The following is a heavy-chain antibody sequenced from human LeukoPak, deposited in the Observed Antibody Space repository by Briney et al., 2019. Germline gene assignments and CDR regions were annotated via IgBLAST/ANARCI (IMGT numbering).Heavy chain of an antibody. CDR1: GFTFNSYA. Sequence: GGSLRLSCAASGFTFNSYAMSWVRQAPGKGLEWVSGISGSGGNTYYADSVKGRFTISRDNSKNTLYLQMNSLRAEDTAVYYCAKSPGYSRRLIDYWGQGSLVSVSS. CDR2: ISGSGGNT. V-gene: IGHV3-23*01. D-gene: IGHD6-13*01. CDR3: AKSPGYSRRLIDY. J-gene: IGHJ4*02.